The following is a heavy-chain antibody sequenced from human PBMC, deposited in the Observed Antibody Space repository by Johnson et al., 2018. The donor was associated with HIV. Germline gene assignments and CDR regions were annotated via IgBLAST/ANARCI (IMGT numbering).Heavy chain of an antibody. J-gene: IGHJ3*02. D-gene: IGHD2-15*01. V-gene: IGHV3-13*01. CDR3: ARVGYCSGGSCYSGAFDI. CDR2: IGTAGDT. Sequence: VQLMESGGGLVQPGGSLRLSCAASGFTVSKNYMSWVRQATGKGLEWVSAIGTAGDTYYPGSVQGRFTISRENAKNSLYLQMNSLRAGDTDVYYCARVGYCSGGSCYSGAFDIWGQGTVVTVSS. CDR1: GFTVSKNY.